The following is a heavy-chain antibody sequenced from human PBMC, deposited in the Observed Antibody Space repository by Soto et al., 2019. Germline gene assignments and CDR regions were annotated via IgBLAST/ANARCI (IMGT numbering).Heavy chain of an antibody. Sequence: PSETLSLTCTVSGDSINSADYYWSWLRQPPGKGLEWIGYIYYSRSDYYNPSLGRRATITIDTSRNQFSLNLMSVTAADTAVYYCARVVQFYGSSGYSFYYFDYWGQGALVTVSS. CDR2: IYYSRSD. J-gene: IGHJ4*02. CDR1: GDSINSADYY. CDR3: ARVVQFYGSSGYSFYYFDY. D-gene: IGHD3-22*01. V-gene: IGHV4-30-4*01.